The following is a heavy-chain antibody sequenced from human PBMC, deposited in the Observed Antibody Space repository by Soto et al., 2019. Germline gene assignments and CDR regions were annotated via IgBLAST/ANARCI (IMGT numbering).Heavy chain of an antibody. CDR3: TRGRGTSGWYADY. V-gene: IGHV3-49*04. J-gene: IGHJ4*02. Sequence: GGSLRLSXSASGFVFGDYAVTWVRQAPGKGLEWVGVVRSETYGGSTEYAASVKGRFRISRDDSESIAYLQMTSLKTDDTAVYYCTRGRGTSGWYADYWGKGILVTVSS. CDR1: GFVFGDYA. D-gene: IGHD6-13*01. CDR2: VRSETYGGST.